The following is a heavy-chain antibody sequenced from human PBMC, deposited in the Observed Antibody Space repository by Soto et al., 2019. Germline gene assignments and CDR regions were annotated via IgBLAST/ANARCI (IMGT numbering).Heavy chain of an antibody. CDR2: IIPIFGTA. CDR1: GGTFSSYA. Sequence: QVQLVQSGAEVKKPGSSVKVSCKASGGTFSSYAISWVRQAPGQGLEWMGGIIPIFGTANYAQKFQGRVTITADEPTSTADMELSILRCEDTGVYYGARARKAVLRYVHWGQGTTVTVSS. D-gene: IGHD3-9*01. CDR3: ARARKAVLRYVH. V-gene: IGHV1-69*01. J-gene: IGHJ6*02.